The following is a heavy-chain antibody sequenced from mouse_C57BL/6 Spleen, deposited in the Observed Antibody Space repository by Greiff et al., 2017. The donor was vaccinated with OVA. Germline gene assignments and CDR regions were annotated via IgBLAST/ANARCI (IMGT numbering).Heavy chain of an antibody. CDR2: INPSSGYT. V-gene: IGHV1-4*01. Sequence: QVQLQQSGAELARPGASVKMSCKASGYTLTSYTMHWVKQRPGQGLEWIGYINPSSGYTKYNQKFKDKATLTADKSSSTAYMQLSSLTSEDSAVYYCARRADYSNSYAMDYWGQGTSVTVSS. CDR3: ARRADYSNSYAMDY. J-gene: IGHJ4*01. D-gene: IGHD2-5*01. CDR1: GYTLTSYT.